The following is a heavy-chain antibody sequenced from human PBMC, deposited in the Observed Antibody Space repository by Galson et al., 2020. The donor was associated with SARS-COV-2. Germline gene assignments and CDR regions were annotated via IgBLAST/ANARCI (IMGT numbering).Heavy chain of an antibody. Sequence: ASVKVSCKASGYTFTSYGISWVRQAPGQRLEWMGRISAYNDNTKYAQNLQGRVTMTTDTSTATAYMELRSLRSDDTDVFYCARTDTIEYYYGSGTEPLVGYWDEGTLVTVAA. D-gene: IGHD3-10*01. CDR3: ARTDTIEYYYGSGTEPLVGY. CDR1: GYTFTSYG. J-gene: IGHJ4*02. V-gene: IGHV1-18*01. CDR2: ISAYNDNT.